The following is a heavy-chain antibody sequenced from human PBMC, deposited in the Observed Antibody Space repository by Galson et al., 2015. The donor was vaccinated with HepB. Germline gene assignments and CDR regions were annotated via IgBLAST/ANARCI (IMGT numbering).Heavy chain of an antibody. CDR1: GDSVSSTTAA. CDR3: ARDTVLDELLFFDH. CDR2: TYYRSKWYS. D-gene: IGHD3/OR15-3a*01. Sequence: CAISGDSVSSTTAAWNWLRQSPSRGLEWLGRTYYRSKWYSEYAPSVRSRITVNPDTSRNQFSLQLISLTPEDTAVYYCARDTVLDELLFFDHWGQGTPVTVSS. V-gene: IGHV6-1*01. J-gene: IGHJ5*02.